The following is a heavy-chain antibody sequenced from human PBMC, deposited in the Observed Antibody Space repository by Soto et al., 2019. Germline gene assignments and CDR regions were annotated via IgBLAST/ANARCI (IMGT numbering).Heavy chain of an antibody. Sequence: GGSLRLSCAASGFTFSTYSMNWVRQAPGKGLEWVSSISSSSTYIYYADSVKGRFTISRDNAKNSLYLQMNSLRAEDTAVYFCARHRDQLYYYYYMDVWGKGTTVTVSS. V-gene: IGHV3-21*01. CDR3: ARHRDQLYYYYYMDV. CDR2: ISSSSTYI. CDR1: GFTFSTYS. D-gene: IGHD1-1*01. J-gene: IGHJ6*03.